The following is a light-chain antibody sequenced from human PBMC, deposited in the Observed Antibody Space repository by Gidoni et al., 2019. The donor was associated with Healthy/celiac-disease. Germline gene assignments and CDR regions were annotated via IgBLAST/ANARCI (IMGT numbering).Light chain of an antibody. Sequence: DIVLTQSPGTLSLSPGERATLSCRASQSVSSSYLAWYQQKPGQAPRLLIYGASSRATGIPDRFSGSGSGTDFTLTISRLEPEDFAVYYCQQYIAFGQGTKVEIK. CDR3: QQYIA. J-gene: IGKJ1*01. CDR1: QSVSSSY. V-gene: IGKV3-20*01. CDR2: GAS.